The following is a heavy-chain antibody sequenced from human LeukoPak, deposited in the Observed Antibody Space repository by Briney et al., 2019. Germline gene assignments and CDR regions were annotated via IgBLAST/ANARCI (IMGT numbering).Heavy chain of an antibody. J-gene: IGHJ6*03. V-gene: IGHV4-59*11. Sequence: SETLSLTCTVSGGSISSHYWSWIRQPPGKGLEWIGYIYYSGSTKYNPSLKSRVTISVDTSKNQFSLKLSSVTAADTAVYYCARVGGDRCGYYDILTGLGCYYYYYMDVWGKGTTVTVSS. D-gene: IGHD3-9*01. CDR3: ARVGGDRCGYYDILTGLGCYYYYYMDV. CDR2: IYYSGST. CDR1: GGSISSHY.